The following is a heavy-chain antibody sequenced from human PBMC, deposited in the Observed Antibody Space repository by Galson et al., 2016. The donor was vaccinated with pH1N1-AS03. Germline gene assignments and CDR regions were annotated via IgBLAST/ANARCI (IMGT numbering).Heavy chain of an antibody. CDR1: GFTFSSYA. CDR2: ITGSGDST. J-gene: IGHJ4*02. V-gene: IGHV3-23*01. Sequence: SLRLSCAASGFTFSSYAMSWVRQAPGKGLEWVAGITGSGDSTYYADSVKGRFTISRDNSKNTLYLQMNSLRAEDTAVYYCAKDLGGYYDSSVYFSDRLSFDDRWQGTLLTGSS. D-gene: IGHD3-22*01. CDR3: AKDLGGYYDSSVYFSDRLSFDD.